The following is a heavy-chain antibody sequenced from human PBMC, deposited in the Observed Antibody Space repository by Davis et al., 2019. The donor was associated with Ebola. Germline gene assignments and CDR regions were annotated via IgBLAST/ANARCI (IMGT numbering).Heavy chain of an antibody. CDR2: INHSGST. CDR3: ARELLWFGEIFGYYFDY. V-gene: IGHV4-34*01. Sequence: SETLSLTCAVYGGSFSGYYWSWIRQPPGKGLEWIGEINHSGSTNYNPSLKSRVTISVDTSKNQFSLKLSSVTAADTAVYYRARELLWFGEIFGYYFDYWGQGTLVTVSS. CDR1: GGSFSGYY. J-gene: IGHJ4*02. D-gene: IGHD3-10*01.